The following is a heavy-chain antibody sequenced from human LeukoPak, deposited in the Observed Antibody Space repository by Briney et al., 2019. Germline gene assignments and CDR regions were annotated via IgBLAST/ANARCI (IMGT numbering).Heavy chain of an antibody. V-gene: IGHV3-30*03. J-gene: IGHJ6*02. CDR2: ISYDGSNK. CDR1: GFTFSSYG. Sequence: PGRSLRLSCAASGFTFSSYGMHWVRQAPGKGLEWVAVISYDGSNKYYADSVKGRFTISRDNSKNTLYLQMNSLRAEDTAVYYCARDLILWSRGKPDYYGMDVWGQGTTVTVSS. D-gene: IGHD3-10*01. CDR3: ARDLILWSRGKPDYYGMDV.